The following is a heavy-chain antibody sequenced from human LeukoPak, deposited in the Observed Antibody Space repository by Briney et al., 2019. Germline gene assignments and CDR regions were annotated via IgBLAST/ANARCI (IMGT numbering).Heavy chain of an antibody. J-gene: IGHJ4*02. CDR1: GGSISDYY. V-gene: IGHV4-59*08. Sequence: SETLSLTCTVSGGSISDYYWSWIRQPPGKGLEWIGYIYYSGNTRYNPSLKSRVTISVDTSKNQFSLKLNSVTAADTAVYCARGDCGGDCYSDHWGQGTLVTVSS. CDR3: ARGDCGGDCYSDH. CDR2: IYYSGNT. D-gene: IGHD2-21*02.